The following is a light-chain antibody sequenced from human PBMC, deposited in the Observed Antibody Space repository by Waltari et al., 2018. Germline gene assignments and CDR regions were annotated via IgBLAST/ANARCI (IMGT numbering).Light chain of an antibody. CDR1: QSVLYSSNNKNY. V-gene: IGKV4-1*01. Sequence: DIVMTQSPDSLAVSLGERATINCKSSQSVLYSSNNKNYLARYQQRPGQPPKLLIYWASTRESGVPDRFSGSVSGTDFTLTISSLLAEDVAVHYCQKYYAIPRTFGQGTKVEIK. J-gene: IGKJ1*01. CDR3: QKYYAIPRT. CDR2: WAS.